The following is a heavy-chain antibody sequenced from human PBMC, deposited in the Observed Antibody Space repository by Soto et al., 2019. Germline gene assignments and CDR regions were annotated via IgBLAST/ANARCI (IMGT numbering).Heavy chain of an antibody. CDR3: ARHHDYEYLDY. V-gene: IGHV4-39*01. CDR2: IYYSGSN. D-gene: IGHD4-17*01. CDR1: GGSVSSSSYD. Sequence: PXXTLSLAGTVSGGSVSSSSYDCGWIRQPPGKGLEWIGSIYYSGSNYYNPSLKSRVTISVDKSKNQFSLKMSSVTAADTAVYYCARHHDYEYLDYWGQGTLGTVS. J-gene: IGHJ4*02.